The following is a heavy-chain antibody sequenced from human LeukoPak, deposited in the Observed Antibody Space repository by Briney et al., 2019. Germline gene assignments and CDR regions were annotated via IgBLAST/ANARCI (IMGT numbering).Heavy chain of an antibody. CDR3: ARDRYKNYYGMDV. Sequence: SETLSLTCTVSGGSISSGGYYWSWIRQHPGKGLEWIGSIYYSGSTYYNPSLKSRVTISVDTSKNQFSLNLRSVTAADTAVYYCARDRYKNYYGMDVWGKGTTVTVSS. CDR1: GGSISSGGYY. J-gene: IGHJ6*04. D-gene: IGHD1-1*01. V-gene: IGHV4-30-4*08. CDR2: IYYSGST.